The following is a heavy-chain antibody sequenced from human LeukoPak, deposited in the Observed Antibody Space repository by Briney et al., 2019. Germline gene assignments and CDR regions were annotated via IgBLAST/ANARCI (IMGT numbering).Heavy chain of an antibody. CDR3: ARAVSGSLYGDFDF. CDR2: IDSHNGNT. Sequence: GASVKVSCKASGYSFVFFGVSWVPQAPGQGLEWMGWIDSHNGNTNYAEKFQDRVTMTTDTSTTTSYMELRSLRSDDTAVYYCARAVSGSLYGDFDFWGQGTLVTVSA. V-gene: IGHV1-18*01. D-gene: IGHD1-26*01. CDR1: GYSFVFFG. J-gene: IGHJ4*02.